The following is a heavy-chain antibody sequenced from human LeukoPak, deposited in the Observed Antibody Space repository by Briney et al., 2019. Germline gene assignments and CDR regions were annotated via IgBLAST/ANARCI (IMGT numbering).Heavy chain of an antibody. CDR1: GGSISSYY. J-gene: IGHJ6*02. Sequence: NPSETLSLTCTVSGGSISSYYWSWIRQPAGKGLEWIGRIYTSGSTNYNPSLKSRVTMSVDTSKNQFSLKLSSVTAADTAVYYCARVVVGQTYYYYYYYGMDVWGQGTTVTVSS. V-gene: IGHV4-4*07. CDR3: ARVVVGQTYYYYYYYGMDV. D-gene: IGHD2-15*01. CDR2: IYTSGST.